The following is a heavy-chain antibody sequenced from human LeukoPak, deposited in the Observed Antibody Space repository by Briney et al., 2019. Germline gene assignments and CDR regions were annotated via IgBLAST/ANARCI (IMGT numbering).Heavy chain of an antibody. D-gene: IGHD3-3*01. CDR2: ISYDGSNK. CDR3: AKEAYYDFWSGYTNEAFDI. CDR1: GFTFSDYY. V-gene: IGHV3-30*18. Sequence: GGSLRLSCAASGFTFSDYYMSWIRQAPGKGLEWVAVISYDGSNKYYADSVKGRFTISRDNSKNTLYLQMYSLRAEDTAVYYCAKEAYYDFWSGYTNEAFDIWGQGTMVTVSS. J-gene: IGHJ3*02.